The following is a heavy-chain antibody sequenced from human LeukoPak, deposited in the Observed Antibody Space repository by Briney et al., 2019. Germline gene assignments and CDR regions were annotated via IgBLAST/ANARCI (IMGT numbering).Heavy chain of an antibody. V-gene: IGHV3-30*02. D-gene: IGHD3-22*01. CDR3: AKGYYYDLYYFDY. CDR1: GFSFTTYG. J-gene: IGHJ4*02. CDR2: IRYDGSDK. Sequence: PGGSLRLSCAASGFSFTTYGMHWVRQAPGKGLEWVAFIRYDGSDKYYADSVKGRFTISRDNSKNTLYLQMNSLRAEDTAVYYCAKGYYYDLYYFDYWGQGTLVTVSS.